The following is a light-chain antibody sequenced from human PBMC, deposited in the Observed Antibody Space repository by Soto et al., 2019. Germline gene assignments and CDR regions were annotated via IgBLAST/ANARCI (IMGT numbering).Light chain of an antibody. J-gene: IGKJ3*01. CDR3: QQYGSSPIT. CDR1: QSVSSSY. CDR2: GAS. V-gene: IGKV3-20*01. Sequence: EIVLTQSPGTLSLSPGERATLSCRASQSVSSSYLAWYQQKPGQAPRLLIYGASSRATGIPDRFSGSGSGTDFTLTIRRMETEAFAVYYCQQYGSSPITFGPGTKVDIK.